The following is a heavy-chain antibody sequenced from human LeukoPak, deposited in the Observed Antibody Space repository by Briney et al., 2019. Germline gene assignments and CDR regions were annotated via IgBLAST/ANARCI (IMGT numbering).Heavy chain of an antibody. CDR1: GDSVSSNSAV. J-gene: IGHJ4*02. Sequence: SQTLSLTCAISGDSVSSNSAVWNWIRQSPSRGLEWLGRTYYRSKWSNNYAVSVKSRIIINPDTSENQYSLQLNSVTPEDTAVYYCARGDQAFDYWGQGTLVTVSS. D-gene: IGHD2-2*01. CDR2: TYYRSKWSN. V-gene: IGHV6-1*01. CDR3: ARGDQAFDY.